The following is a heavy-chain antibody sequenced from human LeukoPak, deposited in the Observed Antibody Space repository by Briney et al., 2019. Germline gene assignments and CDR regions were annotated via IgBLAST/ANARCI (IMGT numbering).Heavy chain of an antibody. D-gene: IGHD4-17*01. V-gene: IGHV3-66*02. CDR1: GFIVSSNY. CDR3: ARVPPNGAYFDY. Sequence: PGGSLRLFCAASGFIVSSNYMIWLREAPGKGLEGVSVIYSGGSTYYADSVKGRFTISRDNSKNTLYPQMNSLRAEDTAVYYCARVPPNGAYFDYGGQGTLVTVSS. J-gene: IGHJ4*02. CDR2: IYSGGST.